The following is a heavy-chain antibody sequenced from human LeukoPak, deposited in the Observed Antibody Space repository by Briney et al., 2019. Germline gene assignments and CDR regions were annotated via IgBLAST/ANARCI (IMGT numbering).Heavy chain of an antibody. J-gene: IGHJ5*02. CDR3: ARARGAMGKNWYDP. D-gene: IGHD7-27*01. Sequence: GGSLRLSCAASGFTFSSYSMNWVRQAPGKGLEWVSYISSSSSTIYYADSVKGRFTISRDNAKNSLYLQMNSLRAEDTAVYYCARARGAMGKNWYDPWGQGTLVTVSS. V-gene: IGHV3-48*04. CDR1: GFTFSSYS. CDR2: ISSSSSTI.